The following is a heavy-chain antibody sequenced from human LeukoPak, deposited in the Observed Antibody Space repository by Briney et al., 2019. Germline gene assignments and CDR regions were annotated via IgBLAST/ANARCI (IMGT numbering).Heavy chain of an antibody. CDR1: GFTFSAYE. Sequence: GGSLRLSCAASGFTFSAYEMNWVRQAPGKGLEWVSYISSSGSTIYYADSVKGRFTISRDNAKNSLYLQMNSLRTEDTAVYYCAELGITMIGGVWGKGTTVTISS. CDR2: ISSSGSTI. D-gene: IGHD3-10*02. CDR3: AELGITMIGGV. V-gene: IGHV3-48*03. J-gene: IGHJ6*04.